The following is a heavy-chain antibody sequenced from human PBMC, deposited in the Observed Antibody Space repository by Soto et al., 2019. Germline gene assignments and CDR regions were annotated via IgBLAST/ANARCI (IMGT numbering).Heavy chain of an antibody. D-gene: IGHD1-26*01. J-gene: IGHJ4*02. CDR3: AEPPPPLFVGALVDY. CDR1: GGSISSSTYY. Sequence: PSETLSLTCTVSGGSISSSTYYWGWIRQPPGKGLEWIGSIYYSGSTYYNPSLKSRVTISVDTSKNQFSLKLSSVTAADTAVYYCAEPPPPLFVGALVDYWGRGTLVTVSS. V-gene: IGHV4-39*01. CDR2: IYYSGST.